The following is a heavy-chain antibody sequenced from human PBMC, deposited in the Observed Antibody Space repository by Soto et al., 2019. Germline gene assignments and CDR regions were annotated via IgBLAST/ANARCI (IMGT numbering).Heavy chain of an antibody. J-gene: IGHJ4*02. D-gene: IGHD2-15*01. CDR1: GYTFTTYY. CDR2: INPNGGST. V-gene: IGHV1-46*01. Sequence: QVQLVQSGAEVKRPGASVKVSCKASGYTFTTYYMHWVRHAPGQGLEWLGIINPNGGSTTYAQKFQVRVTMTRDTSTSTVYLELSSLRSEDTAVYYCARAGYCSGGTCFHGNCDYWGQGTLVTVSA. CDR3: ARAGYCSGGTCFHGNCDY.